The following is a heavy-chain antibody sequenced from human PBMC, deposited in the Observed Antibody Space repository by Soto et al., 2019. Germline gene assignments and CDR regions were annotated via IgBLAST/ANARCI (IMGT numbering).Heavy chain of an antibody. D-gene: IGHD6-19*01. CDR3: ARDSGIGVAANYYYYGMDV. V-gene: IGHV1-18*01. J-gene: IGHJ6*01. CDR2: ISAYNGNT. Sequence: QVQLVQSGAEVKKPGASVKVSCKASGYTFTSYGISWVRQAPGQGLEWMGWISAYNGNTNYSQKLQGRGTMTTDTSKSTAYMELRSLRSDDKAVYYCARDSGIGVAANYYYYGMDVWGQGTTVTVSS. CDR1: GYTFTSYG.